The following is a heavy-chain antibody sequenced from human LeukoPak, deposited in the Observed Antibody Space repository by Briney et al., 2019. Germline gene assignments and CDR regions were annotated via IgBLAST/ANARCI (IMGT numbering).Heavy chain of an antibody. Sequence: ASVKVSCKASGYTFTGYYMHWVRQAPGQGLEWMGWINPNSGGTNHAQKFQGRVTMTRDTSISTAYMELSRLRSDDTAVYYCASEKLRSGAFDIWGQGTMVTVSS. CDR3: ASEKLRSGAFDI. J-gene: IGHJ3*02. CDR2: INPNSGGT. CDR1: GYTFTGYY. V-gene: IGHV1-2*02. D-gene: IGHD5-12*01.